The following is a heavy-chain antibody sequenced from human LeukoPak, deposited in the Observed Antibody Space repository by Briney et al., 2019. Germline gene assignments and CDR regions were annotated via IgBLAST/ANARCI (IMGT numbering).Heavy chain of an antibody. CDR3: ARGDIGSVDY. J-gene: IGHJ4*02. CDR1: GYTFTGYY. CDR2: IDPNSGDT. D-gene: IGHD3-16*01. Sequence: ASVKVSCKASGYTFTGYYMHWVRQAPGQGREWMGWIDPNSGDTNYAQKFQGRVTMTRDTSISTAYMELSRLRSDDTAVYYCARGDIGSVDYWGQGTLVTVSS. V-gene: IGHV1-2*02.